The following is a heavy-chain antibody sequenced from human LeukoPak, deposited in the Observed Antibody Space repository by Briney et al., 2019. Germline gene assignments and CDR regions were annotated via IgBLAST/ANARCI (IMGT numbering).Heavy chain of an antibody. CDR3: AKEMVYGSGGGPFDY. D-gene: IGHD3-10*01. CDR1: RWSFRSYV. V-gene: IGHV3-30*18. J-gene: IGHJ4*02. CDR2: ISYDGSKE. Sequence: GGCVPVSCLACRWSFRSYVMHGLGQAPGKGVEGVAVISYDGSKEYFADFLKGRFTHSRDNSKNTLYLQMNSVKTEDTAVYSCAKEMVYGSGGGPFDYGPQGTLVTVSS.